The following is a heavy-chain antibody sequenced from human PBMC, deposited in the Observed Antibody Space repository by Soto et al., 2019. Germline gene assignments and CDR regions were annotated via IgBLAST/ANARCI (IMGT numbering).Heavy chain of an antibody. Sequence: HLVQPGNEVRKPGASVRVSCKASGYTFNEFGITWVRQAPGQGLQWVGRISGHNGNTEYALNFRGRVTLTTDTSTNTAYMDLTSLTRDDTAVYYCARDVGYSQADYLDDWGQGTLVTVSS. V-gene: IGHV1-18*01. CDR2: ISGHNGNT. CDR3: ARDVGYSQADYLDD. D-gene: IGHD5-18*01. CDR1: GYTFNEFG. J-gene: IGHJ4*02.